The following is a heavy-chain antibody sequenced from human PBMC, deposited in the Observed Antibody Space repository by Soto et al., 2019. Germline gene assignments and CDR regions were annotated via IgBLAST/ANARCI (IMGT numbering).Heavy chain of an antibody. J-gene: IGHJ4*02. D-gene: IGHD5-12*01. CDR1: GYTFTSYA. CDR2: INAGNGNT. CDR3: ARDDSGYVGVDY. V-gene: IGHV1-3*05. Sequence: QVQLVQSGAEEKKPGASVKVSCKASGYTFTSYAMHWVRQAPGQRLEWMGWINAGNGNTKYSQKFQGRVTITRDTSASTAYMELSSLRSEDTAVYYCARDDSGYVGVDYWGQGTLVTVSS.